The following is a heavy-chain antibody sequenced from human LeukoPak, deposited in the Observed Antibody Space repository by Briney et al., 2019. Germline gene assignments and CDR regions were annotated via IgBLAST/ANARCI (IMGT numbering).Heavy chain of an antibody. CDR1: GGSFSGYY. D-gene: IGHD6-13*01. CDR3: ARIRGSIAAAGTRGIFDY. V-gene: IGHV4-34*01. Sequence: SETLSLTCAVYGGSFSGYYWSWIRQPPGKGLEWIGEINHSGSTYYNPSLKSRVTISVDTSKNQFSLKLSSVTAADTAVYYCARIRGSIAAAGTRGIFDYWGQGTLVTVSS. J-gene: IGHJ4*02. CDR2: INHSGST.